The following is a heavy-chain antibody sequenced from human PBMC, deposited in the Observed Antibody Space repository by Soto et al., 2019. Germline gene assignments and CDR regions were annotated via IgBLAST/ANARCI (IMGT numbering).Heavy chain of an antibody. CDR3: AVWEEIVLMVYAMGDY. Sequence: QVQLVQSGAEVKKPGASVKVSCKASGYTFTSYDINWVRQATGQGLEWMGWMNPNRGNTGYAQKFQVRVTMTRNTSLSTADMGLSSLRSEDTAVYYCAVWEEIVLMVYAMGDYWGQGTLVTVSA. V-gene: IGHV1-8*01. CDR2: MNPNRGNT. D-gene: IGHD2-8*01. CDR1: GYTFTSYD. J-gene: IGHJ4*02.